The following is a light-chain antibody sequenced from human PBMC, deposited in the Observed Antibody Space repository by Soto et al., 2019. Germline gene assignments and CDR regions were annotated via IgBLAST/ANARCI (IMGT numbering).Light chain of an antibody. CDR1: QSISDN. V-gene: IGKV3-15*01. CDR3: RQYKSWPPLT. Sequence: DIVMTQSPAILSVSLGERATLSCLASQSISDNLAWYQQRSGQAPRLLIYGASTRATGVPARFSGSGSGTEFSLTISSIQSDDFSIYYYRQYKSWPPLTFGGGTKVE. CDR2: GAS. J-gene: IGKJ4*01.